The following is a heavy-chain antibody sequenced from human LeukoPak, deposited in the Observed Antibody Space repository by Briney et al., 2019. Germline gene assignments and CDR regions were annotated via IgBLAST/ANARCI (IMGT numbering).Heavy chain of an antibody. V-gene: IGHV3-7*01. J-gene: IGHJ4*02. D-gene: IGHD1-26*01. Sequence: GGSLRLSCAASGFTFSSYWMSWVRQAPGKGLEGVATIKQDGSEKYYVDSVKGRFTISRDNAKNSLYLQMNSLRAEDTAVYYCARDPEGAITPENWGQGTLVTVSS. CDR1: GFTFSSYW. CDR3: ARDPEGAITPEN. CDR2: IKQDGSEK.